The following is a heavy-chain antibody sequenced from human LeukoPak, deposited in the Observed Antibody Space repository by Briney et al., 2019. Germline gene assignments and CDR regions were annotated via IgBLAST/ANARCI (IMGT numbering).Heavy chain of an antibody. J-gene: IGHJ4*02. V-gene: IGHV4-34*01. CDR1: GGSFSGYY. D-gene: IGHD3-3*01. CDR3: ARAGAVLRFLEWFPYFVFDY. Sequence: SETLSLTCAVYGGSFSGYYWSWIRQPPGKGLEWIGEINHSGSTNHNPSLKSRVTISVDTSKNQFSLKLSSVTAADTAVYYCARAGAVLRFLEWFPYFVFDYWGQGTLVTVSS. CDR2: INHSGST.